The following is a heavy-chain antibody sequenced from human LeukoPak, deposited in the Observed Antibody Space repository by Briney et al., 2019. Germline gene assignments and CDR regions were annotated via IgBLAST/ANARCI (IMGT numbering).Heavy chain of an antibody. Sequence: PSQTMSPTCTVPVSSISSGSYYWSWIRQPAAKGLEWIGRIYTSGSTNYNPSLKSRVTISVDTSKNQFSLKLSSVTAADTAVYYCARDKWELYDYWGQGTLVTVSS. D-gene: IGHD1-26*01. V-gene: IGHV4-61*02. CDR2: IYTSGST. J-gene: IGHJ4*02. CDR1: VSSISSGSYY. CDR3: ARDKWELYDY.